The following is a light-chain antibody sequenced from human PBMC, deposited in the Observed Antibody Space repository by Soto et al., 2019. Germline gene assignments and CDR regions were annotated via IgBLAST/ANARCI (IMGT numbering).Light chain of an antibody. CDR3: SSYGGSSSYV. Sequence: QSALTQPAAVSESPGQSITISCTGTSSDIGSYNLVSWYQQHPGKAPQVVIFEVNKRPSGVSSRFSGSKSGNTASLPISGLQAEDEADYFCSSYGGSSSYVFGSGTQLTVL. CDR1: SSDIGSYNL. V-gene: IGLV2-23*02. J-gene: IGLJ1*01. CDR2: EVN.